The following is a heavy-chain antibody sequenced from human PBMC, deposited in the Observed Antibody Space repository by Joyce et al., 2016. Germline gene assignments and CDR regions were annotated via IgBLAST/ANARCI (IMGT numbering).Heavy chain of an antibody. Sequence: QVQLVQSGAEVKKPGASVKVSCNASGYTLTSYDINWVRQATGQGLEWMGWMKPNSGNTGYAQKCQGRVTMTRNTSISTAYRELRILRSEDTAVYYCARERNFGDLSFDPWGQGTLVTVSS. D-gene: IGHD4-17*01. CDR1: GYTLTSYD. CDR3: ARERNFGDLSFDP. J-gene: IGHJ5*02. CDR2: MKPNSGNT. V-gene: IGHV1-8*01.